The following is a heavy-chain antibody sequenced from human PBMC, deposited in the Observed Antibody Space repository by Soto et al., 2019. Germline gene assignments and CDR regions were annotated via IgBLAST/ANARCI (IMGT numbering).Heavy chain of an antibody. D-gene: IGHD3-10*01. CDR2: ISYDGSNK. CDR1: GFTFSSYG. CDR3: ANGASFGNDYYYYMDV. J-gene: IGHJ6*03. Sequence: GGSLRLSCAASGFTFSSYGMHWVRQAPGKGLEWVAVISYDGSNKYYADSVKGRFTISRDNSKNTLYLQMNSLRAEDTAVYYCANGASFGNDYYYYMDVWGKGTTVTVSS. V-gene: IGHV3-30*18.